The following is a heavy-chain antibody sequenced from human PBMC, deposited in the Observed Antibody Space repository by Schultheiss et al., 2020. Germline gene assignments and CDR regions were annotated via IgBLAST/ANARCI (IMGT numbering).Heavy chain of an antibody. CDR1: GDSINSYY. J-gene: IGHJ4*02. D-gene: IGHD4-17*01. CDR2: IYYSGST. CDR3: ARARATDYGLDY. Sequence: SETLSLTCTVSGDSINSYYWSWIRQPPGEGLEWIGYIYYSGSTNYNPSLKSRVTISVDTSKNQFSLKLSSVTAADTAVYYCARARATDYGLDYWGKGTLVTVSS. V-gene: IGHV4-59*01.